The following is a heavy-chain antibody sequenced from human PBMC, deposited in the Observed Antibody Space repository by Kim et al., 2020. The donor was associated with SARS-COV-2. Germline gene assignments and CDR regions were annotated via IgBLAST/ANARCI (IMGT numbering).Heavy chain of an antibody. V-gene: IGHV3-7*03. CDR2: IKGDGSER. CDR3: ANGPF. Sequence: IKGDGSERDYADSVRGRFIISRDNTKNSLYLQMNSLRVVDTAVYYCANGPFWGQGTLVTVSS. J-gene: IGHJ4*02.